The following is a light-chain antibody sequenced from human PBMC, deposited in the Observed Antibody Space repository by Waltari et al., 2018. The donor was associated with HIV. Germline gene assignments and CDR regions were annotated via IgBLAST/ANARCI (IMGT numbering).Light chain of an antibody. J-gene: IGLJ3*02. V-gene: IGLV1-44*01. Sequence: QSVLTQPPSASGTPGQRVTISCSGSSSNIGSTTVTWYHQLPGTAPKLLIYTNNQRPSGVPDRFSGSKSGTSASLAISGLQSEDEADYYCAAWDDSLNGWVFGGGTKLTVL. CDR1: SSNIGSTT. CDR2: TNN. CDR3: AAWDDSLNGWV.